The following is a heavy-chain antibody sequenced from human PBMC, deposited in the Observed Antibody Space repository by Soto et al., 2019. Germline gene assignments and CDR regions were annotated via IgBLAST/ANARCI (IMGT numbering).Heavy chain of an antibody. CDR2: IKTDGTVT. CDR1: GFTFSSYW. V-gene: IGHV3-74*03. CDR3: AKDLSWGQCDY. D-gene: IGHD3-16*01. J-gene: IGHJ4*02. Sequence: EVQLVESGGGLVQPGGSKRLSCAASGFTFSSYWMHWVRQDAGKGLLWVSSIKTDGTVTQYADSVKGRFTVSRDNAKNTLYLQMNSLRAEDTAVYYCAKDLSWGQCDYWGQGALVTVSS.